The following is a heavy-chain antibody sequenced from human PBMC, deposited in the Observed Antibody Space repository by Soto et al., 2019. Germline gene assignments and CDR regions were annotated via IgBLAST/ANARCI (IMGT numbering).Heavy chain of an antibody. J-gene: IGHJ4*02. CDR3: VKAQWELLSYFDC. D-gene: IGHD1-26*01. Sequence: GGSLRLSCSASGFTFSSYAMHWVRQAPGKGLEYVSVITSNGGSTYYADSVKGRFTISRDNSKNTLYLQMSSLRAEDTAVYYCVKAQWELLSYFDCWGQGTLVTVSS. CDR1: GFTFSSYA. CDR2: ITSNGGST. V-gene: IGHV3-64D*08.